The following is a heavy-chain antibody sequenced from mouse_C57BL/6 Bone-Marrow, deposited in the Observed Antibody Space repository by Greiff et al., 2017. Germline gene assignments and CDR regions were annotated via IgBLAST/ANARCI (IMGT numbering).Heavy chain of an antibody. V-gene: IGHV1-64*01. Sequence: QVQLQQPGAELVKPGASVKLSCKASGYTFTSYWMHWVKQRPGQGLEWIGMIHPNSGSTNYNEKFKSKATLTVDISSSTAYMQLNSLTSEDSSVYYCARWLLFYCAMDYWGQGTSVTVSS. CDR1: GYTFTSYW. CDR3: ARWLLFYCAMDY. J-gene: IGHJ4*01. D-gene: IGHD2-3*01. CDR2: IHPNSGST.